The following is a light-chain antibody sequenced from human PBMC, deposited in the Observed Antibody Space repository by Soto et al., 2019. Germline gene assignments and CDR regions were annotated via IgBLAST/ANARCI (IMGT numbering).Light chain of an antibody. CDR1: QSVSSI. J-gene: IGKJ2*01. Sequence: DIQLTQSPSSLSASVGDRVTIVCRASQSVSSILNWFRHKPGKAPELLIYAASSLHSGVPSRISGSGSGSDVTLIISCLQPDDFATYYCQQSDRTSTFGQGTKLAIK. CDR2: AAS. V-gene: IGKV1-39*01. CDR3: QQSDRTST.